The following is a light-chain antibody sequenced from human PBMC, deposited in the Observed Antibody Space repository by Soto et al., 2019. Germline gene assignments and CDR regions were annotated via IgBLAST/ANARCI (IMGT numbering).Light chain of an antibody. V-gene: IGKV3-11*01. Sequence: IVLTQSPATLSLSPGERATLSCRASQSVSSYLAWYQQKPGQAPRLLIYDASNRATGIPARFSGSGSGTDFTLTINSLEPEDFAIYYCQQRSNWPPITFGQGTRLEIK. CDR2: DAS. J-gene: IGKJ5*01. CDR3: QQRSNWPPIT. CDR1: QSVSSY.